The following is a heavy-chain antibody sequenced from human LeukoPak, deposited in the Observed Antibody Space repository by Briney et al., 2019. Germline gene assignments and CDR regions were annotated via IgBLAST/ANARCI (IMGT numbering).Heavy chain of an antibody. Sequence: GGSLRLSCAASGFTFDDYTMHWVRQAPGKGLEWVSLISWDGGSTYYADSVKGRFTISRDNSKNSLYLQMNSLRTEDTALYYCAKPYCTNGVCYDFDYWGQGTLVTVSS. CDR1: GFTFDDYT. CDR3: AKPYCTNGVCYDFDY. CDR2: ISWDGGST. J-gene: IGHJ4*02. D-gene: IGHD2-8*01. V-gene: IGHV3-43*01.